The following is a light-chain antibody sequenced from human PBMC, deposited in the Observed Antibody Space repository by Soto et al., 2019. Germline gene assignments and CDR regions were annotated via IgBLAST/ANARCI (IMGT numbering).Light chain of an antibody. CDR2: DAS. J-gene: IGKJ5*01. Sequence: DIQMTQSPSSLSVSVGDRVTITCRASQSVSRWLAWYQQKPGRAPKLLIYDASNLEAGVPSRFRGSGSGTDFTFTISRLQPEDIATYYCQQYENLPTFGQGTRLEIK. V-gene: IGKV1-33*01. CDR3: QQYENLPT. CDR1: QSVSRW.